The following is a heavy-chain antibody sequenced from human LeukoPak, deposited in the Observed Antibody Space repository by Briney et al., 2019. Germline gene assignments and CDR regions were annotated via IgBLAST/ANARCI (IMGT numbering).Heavy chain of an antibody. V-gene: IGHV3-30*18. CDR1: GFTFKEHA. J-gene: IGHJ4*02. CDR3: AKGVSGGTIDY. CDR2: ISFNGGTK. D-gene: IGHD1-26*01. Sequence: PGRSLRLSCAASGFTFKEHAMHWVRQAPGKGLEWVAVISFNGGTKYYADSVKGRFTISRDNSKGTAYLQMNSLRSNDTAIYFCAKGVSGGTIDYWGQGALVTVSS.